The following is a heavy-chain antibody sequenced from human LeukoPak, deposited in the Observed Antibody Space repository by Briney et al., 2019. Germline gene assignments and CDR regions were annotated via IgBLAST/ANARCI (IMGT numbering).Heavy chain of an antibody. J-gene: IGHJ6*03. D-gene: IGHD3-16*01. CDR2: IHQDGSEK. CDR3: AKDFGGMGLYYMDV. Sequence: PGGSLRLSCAASGFTFSSYWMTWVRQAPGKGLEWVANIHQDGSEKYYVDSVRGRFTISRDNSKNTLYLQMNSLRAEDTAVYYCAKDFGGMGLYYMDVWGKGTTVTVSS. V-gene: IGHV3-7*01. CDR1: GFTFSSYW.